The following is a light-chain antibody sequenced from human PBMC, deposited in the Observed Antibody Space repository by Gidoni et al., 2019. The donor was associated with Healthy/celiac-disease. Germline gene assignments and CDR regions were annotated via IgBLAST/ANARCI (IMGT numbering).Light chain of an antibody. J-gene: IGKJ1*01. Sequence: EIVLTQSPATLSLSPGERATLSCGASQSVSSSYLAWYQQKPGLAPRLLLYDASSRATGIPDRFSGSGSGTDFTLTIRRLEPEDFAVYSCQQYGSSPRTFGQGTKVEI. V-gene: IGKV3D-20*01. CDR3: QQYGSSPRT. CDR2: DAS. CDR1: QSVSSSY.